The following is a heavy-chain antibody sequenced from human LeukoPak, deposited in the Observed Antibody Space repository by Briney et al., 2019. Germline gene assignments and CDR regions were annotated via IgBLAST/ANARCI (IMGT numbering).Heavy chain of an antibody. J-gene: IGHJ4*02. CDR1: GFTVSSNY. Sequence: GGSLRLSCAASGFTVSSNYMSWVREAPGKGLEWVSVIYSGGSTYYADSVKGRFTISRDNSKNTLYLQMNSLRAEDTAVYYCARDANWAFDYWGQGTLVTVSS. V-gene: IGHV3-66*01. CDR3: ARDANWAFDY. CDR2: IYSGGST. D-gene: IGHD7-27*01.